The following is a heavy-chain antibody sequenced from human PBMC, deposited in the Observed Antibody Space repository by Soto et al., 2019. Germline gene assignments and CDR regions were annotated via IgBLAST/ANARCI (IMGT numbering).Heavy chain of an antibody. CDR2: IIPIFGAL. V-gene: IGHV1-69*06. D-gene: IGHD2-2*02. CDR1: GGTFHNYA. Sequence: QVQLVQSGAEVKKPGSSVKVSCKTSGGTFHNYAINWVRQAPGQGLEWMGGIIPIFGALNYAQKFQGRVTISADKPTSTSYMELGSLTSEDTAVYYCARRAVAPAPIGYFHYHLDVWGQGTTVTVSS. J-gene: IGHJ6*02. CDR3: ARRAVAPAPIGYFHYHLDV.